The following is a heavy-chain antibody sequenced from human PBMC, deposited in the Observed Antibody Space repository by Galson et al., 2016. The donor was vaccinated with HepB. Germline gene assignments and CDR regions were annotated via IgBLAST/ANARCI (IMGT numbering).Heavy chain of an antibody. Sequence: SVKVSCKASGYTFTNYALHWVRQAPGQRLEWMGWINAGNGNTRYSQKFQGRVTITRDTSASTAYMELSSLRYEDTAVYYCARDPPSIVAAGTFNWFDPWGQGTLVTGSS. D-gene: IGHD6-13*01. CDR3: ARDPPSIVAAGTFNWFDP. V-gene: IGHV1-3*01. CDR1: GYTFTNYA. CDR2: INAGNGNT. J-gene: IGHJ5*02.